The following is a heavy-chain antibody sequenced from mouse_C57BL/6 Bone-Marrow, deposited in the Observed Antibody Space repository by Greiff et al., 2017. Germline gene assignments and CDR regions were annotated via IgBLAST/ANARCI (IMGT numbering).Heavy chain of an antibody. Sequence: EVQLQQSGPVLVKPGASVKMSCKASGYTFTDYYMTWVKQSHGKSLEWIGVINPYNGGTSYNQTFKGQATLTVDKSSSTAYMELNSLTSEDSAVYYCARGGWSWFAYWGQGTLVTVSA. CDR2: INPYNGGT. CDR3: ARGGWSWFAY. J-gene: IGHJ3*01. D-gene: IGHD3-3*01. V-gene: IGHV1-19*01. CDR1: GYTFTDYY.